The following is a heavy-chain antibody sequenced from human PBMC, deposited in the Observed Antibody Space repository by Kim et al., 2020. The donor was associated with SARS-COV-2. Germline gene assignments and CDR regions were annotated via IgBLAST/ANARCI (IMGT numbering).Heavy chain of an antibody. J-gene: IGHJ6*02. CDR2: FDPEDGET. D-gene: IGHD2-2*01. CDR3: ATGTPLKDIVVVPAAMLYYYGMDV. CDR1: GYTLTELS. V-gene: IGHV1-24*01. Sequence: ASVKVSCKVSGYTLTELSMHWVRQAPGKGLEWMGGFDPEDGETIYAQKFQGRVTMTEDTSTDTAYMELSSLRSEDTAVYYCATGTPLKDIVVVPAAMLYYYGMDVSGQGTTVTVSS.